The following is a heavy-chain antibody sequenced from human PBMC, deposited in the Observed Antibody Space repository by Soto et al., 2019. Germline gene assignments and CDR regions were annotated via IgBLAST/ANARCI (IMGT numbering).Heavy chain of an antibody. CDR2: IYDRGTT. Sequence: QVQLQESGPGLVRPSETLSLTCTVSGSSIGTYCWSRIRQSPGKGLEWIGYIYDRGTTDYNPSLKSRVTMSVDTSKSQFSLHLNSVTTADTAVYYCAFSWNALAVTTFDYWGQGIQVTVSA. CDR3: AFSWNALAVTTFDY. CDR1: GSSIGTYC. V-gene: IGHV4-59*01. J-gene: IGHJ4*02. D-gene: IGHD4-17*01.